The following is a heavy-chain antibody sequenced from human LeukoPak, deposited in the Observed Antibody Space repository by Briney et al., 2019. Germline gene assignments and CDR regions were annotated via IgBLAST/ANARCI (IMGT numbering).Heavy chain of an antibody. CDR2: IYDSGST. V-gene: IGHV4-59*01. CDR1: GGSISSYY. J-gene: IGHJ6*02. Sequence: SETLSLTCTVSGGSISSYYWSWIRQPPGKGLEWIGYIYDSGSTNYNPSLRSRVTISVDTSKNQFSLKLSSVTAADTAVYYCARVGGTNYYYYGMDVWGQGTTVTVSS. CDR3: ARVGGTNYYYYGMDV. D-gene: IGHD2-2*01.